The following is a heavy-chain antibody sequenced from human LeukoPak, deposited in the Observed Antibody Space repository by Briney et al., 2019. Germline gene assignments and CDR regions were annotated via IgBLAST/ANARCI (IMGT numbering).Heavy chain of an antibody. D-gene: IGHD6-13*01. CDR1: GFTFSSYG. Sequence: PGGSLRLSCAASGFTFSSYGMHWGRQAPGKGLEWVAVIWYDGINKYYADAVKGRFTISRDNSKNTLYLQMTSLRAEDTAVYYCAKDRGSSSWYRDYWGQGTLVTVSS. V-gene: IGHV3-33*06. CDR3: AKDRGSSSWYRDY. J-gene: IGHJ4*02. CDR2: IWYDGINK.